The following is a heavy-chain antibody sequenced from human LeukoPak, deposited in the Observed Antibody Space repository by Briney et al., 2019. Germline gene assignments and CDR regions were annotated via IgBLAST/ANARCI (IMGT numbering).Heavy chain of an antibody. J-gene: IGHJ6*02. D-gene: IGHD3-9*01. CDR3: ARDSRRYDILTGYRGYYYGMDV. CDR1: GFTFSDYY. CDR2: ISRSGSTI. V-gene: IGHV3-11*01. Sequence: GGSLRLSCAASGFTFSDYYMIWIRQTPGKGLEWVSYISRSGSTISYTDSVKGRFTISRDNAKKSLYLQMTGLRAEDTAVYYCARDSRRYDILTGYRGYYYGMDVWGQGTTVTVSS.